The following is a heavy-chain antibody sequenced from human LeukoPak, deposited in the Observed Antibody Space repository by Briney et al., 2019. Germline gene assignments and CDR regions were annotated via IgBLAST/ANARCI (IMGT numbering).Heavy chain of an antibody. J-gene: IGHJ4*02. V-gene: IGHV1-2*02. D-gene: IGHD3-10*01. CDR1: GYTFTGYY. Sequence: ASVKVSCKASGYTFTGYYMHWVRQAPGQGLEWMGWINPNSGGTNYAQKFQGRVTMTRDTSISTAYLQWSSLKASDTAMYYCARLRYYGSGSQSPTYYFDYWGQGTLVTVSS. CDR2: INPNSGGT. CDR3: ARLRYYGSGSQSPTYYFDY.